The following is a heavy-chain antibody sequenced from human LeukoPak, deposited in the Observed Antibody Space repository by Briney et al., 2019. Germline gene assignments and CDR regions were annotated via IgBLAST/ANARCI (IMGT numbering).Heavy chain of an antibody. V-gene: IGHV1-69*13. J-gene: IGHJ4*02. CDR2: IIPIFGTA. CDR3: ARGGSSGLKGVFDY. Sequence: GASVKVSCKASGYTFTGYYMHWVRQAPGQGLEWMGGIIPIFGTANYAQKFQGRVTITADESTSTAYMELSSLRSEDTAVYYCARGGSSGLKGVFDYWGQGTLVTVSS. CDR1: GYTFTGYY. D-gene: IGHD6-19*01.